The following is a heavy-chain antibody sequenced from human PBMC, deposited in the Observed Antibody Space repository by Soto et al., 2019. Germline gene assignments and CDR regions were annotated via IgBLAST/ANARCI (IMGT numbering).Heavy chain of an antibody. Sequence: GGSLRLSCAASGFTFSSYGMHWVRQAPGKGLEWVAVISYDGSNKYYADSVKGRFTISRDNSKNTLYLQMNSLRAEDTAVYYFAKDGGYCISTSCPYYYYGMDVWGQGTTVTVSS. D-gene: IGHD2-2*01. CDR3: AKDGGYCISTSCPYYYYGMDV. J-gene: IGHJ6*02. CDR1: GFTFSSYG. V-gene: IGHV3-30*18. CDR2: ISYDGSNK.